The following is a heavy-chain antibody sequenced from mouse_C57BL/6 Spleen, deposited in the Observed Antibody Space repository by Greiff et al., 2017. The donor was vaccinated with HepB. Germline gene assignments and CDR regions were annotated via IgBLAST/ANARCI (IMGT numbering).Heavy chain of an antibody. D-gene: IGHD4-1*01. J-gene: IGHJ2*01. V-gene: IGHV3-6*01. Sequence: ESGPGLVKPSQSLSLTCSVTGYSITSGYYWNWIRQFPGNKLEWMGYISYDGSNNYNPSLKNRISITRDTSKNQFFLKLNSVTTEDTATYYCARDGTGGFFDYWGQGTTLTVSS. CDR2: ISYDGSN. CDR3: ARDGTGGFFDY. CDR1: GYSITSGYY.